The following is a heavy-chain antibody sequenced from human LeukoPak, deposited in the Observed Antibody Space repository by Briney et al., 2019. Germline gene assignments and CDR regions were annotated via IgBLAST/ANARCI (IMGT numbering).Heavy chain of an antibody. D-gene: IGHD1-26*01. CDR1: GASFRSIRGDDYY. Sequence: PSETLSLTCTVSGASFRSIRGDDYYWAWVRQSPGKGLEWIGTILQVGGSYCNPSLKNRVTISADTSKNQFSLKLSSVTAADTAVYFCARRAFSGFDSWGQGILVTVAS. J-gene: IGHJ4*02. CDR2: ILQVGGS. CDR3: ARRAFSGFDS. V-gene: IGHV4-39*01.